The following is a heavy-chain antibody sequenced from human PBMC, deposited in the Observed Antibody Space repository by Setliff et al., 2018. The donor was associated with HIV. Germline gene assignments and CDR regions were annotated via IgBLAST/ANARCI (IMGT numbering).Heavy chain of an antibody. CDR3: ARLNYRDSDGQLWWHYFDI. V-gene: IGHV4-39*07. CDR1: GDSISSGTYY. CDR2: IFYSGDA. Sequence: SETLSLTCNVSGDSISSGTYYWGWVRQAPGKGLEWIGSIFYSGDAHYSPSLKSRVTMSVATSKNQFSLKLTAVTAADTAVYYCARLNYRDSDGQLWWHYFDIWGRGALVTVSS. J-gene: IGHJ2*01. D-gene: IGHD3-16*02.